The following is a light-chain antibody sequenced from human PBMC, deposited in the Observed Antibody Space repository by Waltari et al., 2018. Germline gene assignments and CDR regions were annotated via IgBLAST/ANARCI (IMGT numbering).Light chain of an antibody. CDR3: QQYNSESYT. Sequence: DIQMTQSPSTLSASVGDRVTITCRAKESITNWLAWYQHTPGKPTKLPIHRASTLERGVPSRFSGSGSGTEFTLTISSLQPDDFATYYCQQYNSESYTFGQGTKLEIK. CDR2: RAS. J-gene: IGKJ2*01. V-gene: IGKV1-5*03. CDR1: ESITNW.